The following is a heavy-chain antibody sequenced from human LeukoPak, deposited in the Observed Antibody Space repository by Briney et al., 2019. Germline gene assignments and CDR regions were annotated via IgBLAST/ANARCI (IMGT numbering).Heavy chain of an antibody. CDR3: AALVVPAAKGNYFDY. J-gene: IGHJ4*02. D-gene: IGHD2-2*01. V-gene: IGHV4-59*08. CDR2: IYYSGST. CDR1: GGSISSYY. Sequence: PSETLSLTCTVSGGSISSYYRSWIRQPPGRGLEWIGYIYYSGSTNYNPSLKSRVTISVDTSKNQFSLKLSSVTAADTAVYYCAALVVPAAKGNYFDYWGQGSLVTVSS.